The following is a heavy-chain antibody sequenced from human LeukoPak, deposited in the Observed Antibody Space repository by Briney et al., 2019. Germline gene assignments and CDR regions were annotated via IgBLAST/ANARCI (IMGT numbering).Heavy chain of an antibody. CDR3: AREGPAFDI. Sequence: SQTLSLTCVIFGDSVSSNSAVWNWIRQSPSRGLEWLGKAYYRSKWYIAYAESVKGRIIINSDTSKNQFSLQLNSVTPGDTAVYYCAREGPAFDIWGQGTMVTVSS. V-gene: IGHV6-1*01. J-gene: IGHJ3*02. CDR2: AYYRSKWYI. CDR1: GDSVSSNSAV.